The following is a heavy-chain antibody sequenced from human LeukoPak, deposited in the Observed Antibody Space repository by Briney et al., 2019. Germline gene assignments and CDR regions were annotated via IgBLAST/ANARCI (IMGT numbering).Heavy chain of an antibody. CDR3: ARELRGGVSANLGGLFASYYTYYYMDV. Sequence: ASVKVSCKASGGTFSSYAISWVRQAPGQGLEWMGGIIPIFGTANYAQKFQGRVTITTDESTSTAYMELSSLRCEDTGVYCCARELRGGVSANLGGLFASYYTYYYMDVWGRGTTVTVSS. CDR2: IIPIFGTA. V-gene: IGHV1-69*05. D-gene: IGHD3-16*01. J-gene: IGHJ6*03. CDR1: GGTFSSYA.